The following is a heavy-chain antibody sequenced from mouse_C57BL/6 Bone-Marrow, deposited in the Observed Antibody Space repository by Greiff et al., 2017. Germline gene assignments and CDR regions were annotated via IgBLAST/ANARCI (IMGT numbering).Heavy chain of an antibody. CDR3: ARHYYGSSSRAMDY. Sequence: EVQVVESGGDLVKPGGSLKLSCAASGFTFSSYGMSWVRQTPDKRLEWVATISSGGSYTYYPDSVKGRFTISRDNAKNTLYLQMSSLKSEDTAMYYCARHYYGSSSRAMDYWGQGTSVTVSS. D-gene: IGHD1-1*01. V-gene: IGHV5-6*01. CDR2: ISSGGSYT. J-gene: IGHJ4*01. CDR1: GFTFSSYG.